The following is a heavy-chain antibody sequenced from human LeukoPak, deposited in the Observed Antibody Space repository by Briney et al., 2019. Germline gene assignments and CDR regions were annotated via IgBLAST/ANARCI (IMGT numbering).Heavy chain of an antibody. J-gene: IGHJ6*04. V-gene: IGHV3-7*01. CDR1: GFTFSSFW. Sequence: GGSLRLSCAASGFTFSSFWMSWVRQAPGKGLEWVANIKQDGSEKYYVDSVKGRFTISRDNAKNSLYLQMNSLRAEDTAVYYCAELGITMIGGVWGKGTTVTISS. CDR2: IKQDGSEK. CDR3: AELGITMIGGV. D-gene: IGHD3-10*02.